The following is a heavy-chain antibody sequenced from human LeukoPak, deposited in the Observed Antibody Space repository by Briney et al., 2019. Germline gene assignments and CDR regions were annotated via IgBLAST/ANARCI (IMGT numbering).Heavy chain of an antibody. CDR2: ISDYNGNT. CDR1: GYTFTSYG. D-gene: IGHD4-11*01. J-gene: IGHJ5*02. V-gene: IGHV1-18*01. CDR3: ARDLYRDSLPVSWFDP. Sequence: PGASVKVSCKAPGYTFTSYGISWVRQAPGQGLEWMGWISDYNGNTNYAQKLQGRVTMTTDTSTSTAYMELRSLRSDDTAVYYCARDLYRDSLPVSWFDPWGQGTLVTVSS.